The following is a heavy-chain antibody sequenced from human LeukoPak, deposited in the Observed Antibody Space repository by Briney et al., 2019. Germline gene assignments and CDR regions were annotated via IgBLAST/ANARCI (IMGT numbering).Heavy chain of an antibody. J-gene: IGHJ4*02. V-gene: IGHV3-15*01. Sequence: GGSLRFSCAASGFTFSNARMNWVRQAPGKGLEWVGRIKTKTDDGATDYSAPVKAGFTISRDDSKTTLYLQMNGLKTEDTAIYYCTTYVGATAYWGQGTLVTVSS. D-gene: IGHD1-26*01. CDR2: IKTKTDDGAT. CDR1: GFTFSNAR. CDR3: TTYVGATAY.